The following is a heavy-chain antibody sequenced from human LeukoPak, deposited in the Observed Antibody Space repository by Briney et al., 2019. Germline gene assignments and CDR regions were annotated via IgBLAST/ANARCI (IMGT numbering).Heavy chain of an antibody. J-gene: IGHJ5*02. CDR1: GGSISSYY. Sequence: SETLSLTCTVSGGSISSYYWSWIRQPAGKGLEWIGRIYTSGSTNYNPSLKSRVTMSVDTSKNQFSLKLSSVTAADTAVYYCARDRGYRILNLFDPWGQGTLVTVSS. CDR2: IYTSGST. D-gene: IGHD5-24*01. V-gene: IGHV4-4*07. CDR3: ARDRGYRILNLFDP.